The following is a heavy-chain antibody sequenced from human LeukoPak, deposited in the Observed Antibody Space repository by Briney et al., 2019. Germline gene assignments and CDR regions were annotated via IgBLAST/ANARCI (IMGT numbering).Heavy chain of an antibody. CDR1: GFTFSSYW. D-gene: IGHD5-24*01. CDR3: ARDWVEMATIRYAFDI. V-gene: IGHV3-7*01. CDR2: IKQDGSEK. Sequence: GGSLRLSCAASGFTFSSYWMSWVRQAPGKGLEWVANIKQDGSEKYYVDSVKGRFTISRDNAKNSLYLQMNSLRAEDTAVYYCARDWVEMATIRYAFDIWGQGTMVTVSS. J-gene: IGHJ3*02.